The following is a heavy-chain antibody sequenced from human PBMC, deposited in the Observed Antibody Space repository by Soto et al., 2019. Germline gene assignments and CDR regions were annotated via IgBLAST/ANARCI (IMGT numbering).Heavy chain of an antibody. J-gene: IGHJ4*02. CDR3: AKALPDYSSMWYFFFDS. CDR2: ISGAGAAT. Sequence: PGVSLRRSCVGSGFTFSTYAMSWVRQPPGKGLEWVATISGAGAATYYADSVKGRFTISRDNSKSTMFLELDSLGADDSAVDYCAKALPDYSSMWYFFFDSWGKGT. CDR1: GFTFSTYA. V-gene: IGHV3-23*01. D-gene: IGHD4-4*01.